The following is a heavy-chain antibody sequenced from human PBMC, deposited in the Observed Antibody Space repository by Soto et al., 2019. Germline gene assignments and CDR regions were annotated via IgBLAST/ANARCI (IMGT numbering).Heavy chain of an antibody. Sequence: VGSLRLSCAASGFTFSTYAMAWVRQAPGKGLEWVAVIWYDGSNKYYADSVKGRFTISRDNSKNTLYPQMNSLRAEDTAVYYCARDYYDSSGYHDYWGQGTLVTVSS. V-gene: IGHV3-33*08. CDR3: ARDYYDSSGYHDY. CDR1: GFTFSTYA. CDR2: IWYDGSNK. J-gene: IGHJ4*02. D-gene: IGHD3-22*01.